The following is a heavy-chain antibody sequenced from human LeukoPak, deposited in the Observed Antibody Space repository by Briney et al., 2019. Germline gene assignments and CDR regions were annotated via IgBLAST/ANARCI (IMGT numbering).Heavy chain of an antibody. J-gene: IGHJ4*02. Sequence: PGGSLRLSCAASGFTFSTYSMNWVRQAPGKGLEWVSFICTSSSYIYYADSVKGRFTISRDKAKNSLYLQMNSLRAEDTAVYYCARDLVVRGVIGAHFDCWGQGTLVTVSS. V-gene: IGHV3-21*01. CDR1: GFTFSTYS. CDR3: ARDLVVRGVIGAHFDC. CDR2: ICTSSSYI. D-gene: IGHD3-10*01.